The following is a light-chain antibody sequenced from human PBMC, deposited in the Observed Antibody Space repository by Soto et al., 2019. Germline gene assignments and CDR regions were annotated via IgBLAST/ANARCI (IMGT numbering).Light chain of an antibody. CDR1: SSDVGGYNY. J-gene: IGLJ2*01. CDR3: SSYTISSTLVV. Sequence: QSVLTQPSSVSGSPGQSITLSCTGTSSDVGGYNYVSWYQQHPGKAPKLMIYDVSNRPSGVSNRFSGSKSGYTASLTISGLQAEDEADYYCSSYTISSTLVVFGGGTKLTVL. CDR2: DVS. V-gene: IGLV2-14*01.